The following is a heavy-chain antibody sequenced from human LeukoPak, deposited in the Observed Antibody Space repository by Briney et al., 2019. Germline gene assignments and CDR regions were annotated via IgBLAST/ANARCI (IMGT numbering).Heavy chain of an antibody. CDR2: ISAYNGNT. Sequence: ASVKVSRKASGYTFTSYGISWVRQAPGQGLEWMGWISAYNGNTNYAQKLQGRVTMTTDTSTSTAYMELRSLRSDDTAVYYCARDGAIVGATTHNAFDIWGQGTMVTVTS. V-gene: IGHV1-18*01. J-gene: IGHJ3*02. D-gene: IGHD1-26*01. CDR1: GYTFTSYG. CDR3: ARDGAIVGATTHNAFDI.